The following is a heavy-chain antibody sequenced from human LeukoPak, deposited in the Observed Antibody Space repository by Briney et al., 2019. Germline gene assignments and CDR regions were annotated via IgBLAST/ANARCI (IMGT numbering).Heavy chain of an antibody. CDR1: GFTFTNYW. Sequence: PGGSLRLSCAASGFTFTNYWMIWVRQAPGKGLEWVANINEDGSEKYYVGSVEGRFTISRDNAKNSVFLQMNSLRADDTAMYCCASSSYSCSSSWGQGTLVTVSS. V-gene: IGHV3-7*01. D-gene: IGHD6-6*01. J-gene: IGHJ5*02. CDR2: INEDGSEK. CDR3: ASSSYSCSSS.